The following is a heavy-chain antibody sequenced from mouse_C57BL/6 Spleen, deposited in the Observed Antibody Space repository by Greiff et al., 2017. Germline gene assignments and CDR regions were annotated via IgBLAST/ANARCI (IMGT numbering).Heavy chain of an antibody. J-gene: IGHJ2*01. CDR2: IDPSDSYT. D-gene: IGHD1-1*01. Sequence: QVQLQQPGAELVMPGASVKLSCKAPGYTFTSYWMHWVKQRPGQGLEWIGEIDPSDSYTNYNQKFKGKSTLTVDKSSSTAYMQLRSLTSEASAVYYCARSSAYYGSRGGDYFDYWGQGTTLTVSS. CDR1: GYTFTSYW. CDR3: ARSSAYYGSRGGDYFDY. V-gene: IGHV1-69*01.